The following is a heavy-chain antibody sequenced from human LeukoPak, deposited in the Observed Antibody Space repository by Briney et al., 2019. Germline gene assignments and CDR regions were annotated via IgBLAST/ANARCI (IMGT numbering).Heavy chain of an antibody. Sequence: GESLKISCKGSGYSFTSYWIGWVRQMPGKGLEWMGIIYPGDSDTRYSPSFQGQVTISADKSISTAYPQWSSLKVSDTAMCYCARQSSDGYCSGGSCYHPDAFDIWGQGTMVTVSS. CDR1: GYSFTSYW. CDR3: ARQSSDGYCSGGSCYHPDAFDI. V-gene: IGHV5-51*01. CDR2: IYPGDSDT. J-gene: IGHJ3*02. D-gene: IGHD2-15*01.